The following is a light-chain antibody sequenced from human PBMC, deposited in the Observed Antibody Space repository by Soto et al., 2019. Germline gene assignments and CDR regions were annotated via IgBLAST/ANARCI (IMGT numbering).Light chain of an antibody. CDR3: CSYAGSYTLYV. CDR1: SSAVGGYNY. J-gene: IGLJ1*01. V-gene: IGLV2-11*01. CDR2: DVS. Sequence: QSALTQPRSVSGSPGQSVTISCNGTSSAVGGYNYVSWYQQHPGKAPKLMIYDVSKRPSGVPDRFSGSKSGNTASLTISGLQAEDESDYYCCSYAGSYTLYVFGSGTKLTVL.